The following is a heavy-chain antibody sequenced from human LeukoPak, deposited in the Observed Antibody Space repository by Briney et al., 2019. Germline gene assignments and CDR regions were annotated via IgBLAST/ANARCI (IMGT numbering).Heavy chain of an antibody. Sequence: PSETLSLTCAVYGGSFSGYYWSWIRQPPGKGLEWIGEINHSGSTNYNPSLKSRVTISVGTSKNQFSLKLSSVTAADTAVYYCARLAGYYKPFDYWGQGTLVTVSS. J-gene: IGHJ4*02. CDR2: INHSGST. CDR1: GGSFSGYY. D-gene: IGHD3-9*01. CDR3: ARLAGYYKPFDY. V-gene: IGHV4-34*01.